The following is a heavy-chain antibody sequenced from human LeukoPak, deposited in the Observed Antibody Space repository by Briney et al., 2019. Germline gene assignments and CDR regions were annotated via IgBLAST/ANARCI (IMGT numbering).Heavy chain of an antibody. CDR2: ISGSGGST. V-gene: IGHV3-23*01. Sequence: GGSLRLSCTASGFTFSSYAMTWVRQAPGKGLEWVSGISGSGGSTDYADSVKGRFTISRDNSKNTLYLQMNSLRAEDTAVYYCAKDATDGYGDYPLDYWGQGTLVTVSS. D-gene: IGHD4-17*01. CDR1: GFTFSSYA. J-gene: IGHJ4*02. CDR3: AKDATDGYGDYPLDY.